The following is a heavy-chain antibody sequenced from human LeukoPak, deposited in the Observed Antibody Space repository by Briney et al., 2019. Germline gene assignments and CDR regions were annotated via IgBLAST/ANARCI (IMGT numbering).Heavy chain of an antibody. Sequence: PGGSLRLSCAASGFTFSSYSMNWVRQAPGKGLEWVSSISSSSSYIYYADSVKGRFTISRDNAKNSLYLQMNSLRAEDTALYYCARAYDSTGYYYGDGYFDYWGQGTLVTVSS. J-gene: IGHJ4*02. CDR1: GFTFSSYS. V-gene: IGHV3-21*04. D-gene: IGHD3-22*01. CDR3: ARAYDSTGYYYGDGYFDY. CDR2: ISSSSSYI.